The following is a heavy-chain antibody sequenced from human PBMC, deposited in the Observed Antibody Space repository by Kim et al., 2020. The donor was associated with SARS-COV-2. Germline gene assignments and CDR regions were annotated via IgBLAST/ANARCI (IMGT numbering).Heavy chain of an antibody. V-gene: IGHV3-48*03. Sequence: GGSLRLSCAASGFTFSSYEMNWVRQAPGKGLEWVSYISSSGSTIYYADSVKGRFTISRDNAKNSLYLQMNSLRAEDTAVYYCAREVRFLEWSSFDYWGQGTLVTVSS. CDR2: ISSSGSTI. CDR1: GFTFSSYE. J-gene: IGHJ4*02. D-gene: IGHD3-3*01. CDR3: AREVRFLEWSSFDY.